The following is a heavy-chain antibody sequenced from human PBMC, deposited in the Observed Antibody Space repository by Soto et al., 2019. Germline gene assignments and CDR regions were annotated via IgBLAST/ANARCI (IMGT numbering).Heavy chain of an antibody. J-gene: IGHJ6*02. CDR2: INPNSGGT. D-gene: IGHD3-10*01. Sequence: ASVKVSCKASGYTFTGYYMHWVRQAPGQGLEWMGWINPNSGGTNYVQKFQGWVTMTRDTSISTAYMELSRLRSDDTAVYYCARDGWYYYGSGSYPSYYYGMDVWGQGTTVTVSS. CDR3: ARDGWYYYGSGSYPSYYYGMDV. CDR1: GYTFTGYY. V-gene: IGHV1-2*04.